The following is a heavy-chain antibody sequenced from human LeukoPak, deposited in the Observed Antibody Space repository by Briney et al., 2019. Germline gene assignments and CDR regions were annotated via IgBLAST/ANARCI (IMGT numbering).Heavy chain of an antibody. D-gene: IGHD2-15*01. CDR3: AKRYCSGTSCNYFGY. CDR2: LSASGGST. Sequence: GGSLRLSCAASGFIFSSYAMSWVRQAPGKGLEWVSVLSASGGSTYYADSVKGRFTVSRDNSKNTLYLQMSSLRVEDTAVYYCAKRYCSGTSCNYFGYWGQGTLVTVSS. V-gene: IGHV3-23*01. J-gene: IGHJ4*02. CDR1: GFIFSSYA.